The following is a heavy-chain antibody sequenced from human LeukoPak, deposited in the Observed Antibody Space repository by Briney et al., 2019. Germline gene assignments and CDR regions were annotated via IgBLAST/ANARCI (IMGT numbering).Heavy chain of an antibody. D-gene: IGHD1-26*01. CDR3: ARDGIPTYAFDI. CDR1: GFTFSSYW. V-gene: IGHV3-7*01. CDR2: INRDGGAQ. J-gene: IGHJ3*02. Sequence: GGSLRLSCSASGFTFSSYWMSWVRQAPGKGLEWMANINRDGGAQNYVDSVKGRFTISSDNAKNSLFLQMNNLRAEDTALYYCARDGIPTYAFDIWGQGTMVTVSP.